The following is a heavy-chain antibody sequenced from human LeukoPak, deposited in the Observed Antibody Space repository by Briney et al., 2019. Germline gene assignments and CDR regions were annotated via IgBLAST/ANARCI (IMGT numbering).Heavy chain of an antibody. CDR3: ARSQDVLLWFGEPSFDN. Sequence: PSETLSLTCTVSGGSISSSSYYWGWIRQPPGKGLEWIGSIYYSGNTYYNPSLKSRVTISVDTSKNQFSLKLSSVTAADTAVYYCARSQDVLLWFGEPSFDNWGQGTLVTVSS. D-gene: IGHD3-10*01. V-gene: IGHV4-39*07. CDR1: GGSISSSSYY. J-gene: IGHJ4*02. CDR2: IYYSGNT.